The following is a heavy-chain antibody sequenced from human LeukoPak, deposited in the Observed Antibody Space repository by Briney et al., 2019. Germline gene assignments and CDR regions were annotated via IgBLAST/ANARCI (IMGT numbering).Heavy chain of an antibody. CDR2: IYYSGST. CDR3: ARSDSSGSYWSFDY. J-gene: IGHJ4*02. D-gene: IGHD3-22*01. V-gene: IGHV4-39*01. Sequence: TSETLSLTCTVSGGSISSSPYYWGWIRQPPGKGLEWLGSIYYSGSTYYNPSLKSRVTIFVDTSKNQLSLKLSSVTAAGTAVYCCARSDSSGSYWSFDYWGQGTLVTVSS. CDR1: GGSISSSPYY.